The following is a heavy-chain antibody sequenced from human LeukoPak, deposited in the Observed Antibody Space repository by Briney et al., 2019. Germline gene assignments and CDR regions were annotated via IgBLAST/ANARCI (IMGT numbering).Heavy chain of an antibody. J-gene: IGHJ2*01. CDR1: GFTFSSYG. CDR2: ISYDGSNK. V-gene: IGHV3-30*03. Sequence: GGSLRLSCAASGFTFSSYGMHWVRQAPGKGLEWVAVISYDGSNKYYADSVKGRFTISRDNSKNTLYLQMNSLRAEDTAVYYCARRVITIFGGWYFDLWGRGTLVTVSS. CDR3: ARRVITIFGGWYFDL. D-gene: IGHD3-3*01.